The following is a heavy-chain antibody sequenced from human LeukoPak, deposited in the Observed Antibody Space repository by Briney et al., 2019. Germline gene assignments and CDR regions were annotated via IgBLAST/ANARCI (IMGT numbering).Heavy chain of an antibody. Sequence: ASVKVSCKASGYTFTGYYMHWVRQAPGQGLEWMGWINPNSGGTNYAQKFQGRVTMTRDTSISTAYMELSRLRSDDTAVYYCVQDYGSGSYAFDYWGQGTTVTVSS. V-gene: IGHV1-2*02. D-gene: IGHD3-10*01. CDR1: GYTFTGYY. CDR2: INPNSGGT. J-gene: IGHJ4*03. CDR3: VQDYGSGSYAFDY.